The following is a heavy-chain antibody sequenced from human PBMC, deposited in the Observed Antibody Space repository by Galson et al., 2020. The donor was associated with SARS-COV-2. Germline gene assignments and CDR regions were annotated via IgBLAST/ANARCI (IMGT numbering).Heavy chain of an antibody. CDR1: GGSFSGYY. D-gene: IGHD4-17*01. CDR3: ARAHTVTTFYGCCYGMDV. Sequence: SETLSLTCAVYGGSFSGYYWSWIRQPPGMGLEWIGEINHSGSTNYNPSLKSRVTISVDTSKNQFSLKLSSVTAAATAVYYCARAHTVTTFYGCCYGMDVWGKGTTVTVSS. V-gene: IGHV4-34*01. CDR2: INHSGST. J-gene: IGHJ6*04.